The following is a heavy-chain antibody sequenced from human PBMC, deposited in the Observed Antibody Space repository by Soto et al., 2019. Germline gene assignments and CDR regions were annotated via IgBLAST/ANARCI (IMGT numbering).Heavy chain of an antibody. D-gene: IGHD3-3*01. J-gene: IGHJ5*02. V-gene: IGHV1-46*01. CDR2: INPHGGST. CDR1: GDTFTRYY. CDR3: ARSSGGNFGIIIEGSNWFDP. Sequence: QVRLVQSGAEVRRPGASVKVSCKAPGDTFTRYYLNWVRQAPGQGLEWMGVINPHGGSTKYAQKFQGRVTMTRDTSRSTVYMELRSLRSDDTAIYYCARSSGGNFGIIIEGSNWFDPWGQGTLVTVSS.